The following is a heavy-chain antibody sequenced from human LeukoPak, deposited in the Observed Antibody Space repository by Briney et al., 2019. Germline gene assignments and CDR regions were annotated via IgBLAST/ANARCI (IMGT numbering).Heavy chain of an antibody. Sequence: PSETLSLTCTVSGGSISSSSYSWGWIRQPPGKGLEWIGSIYYNGSTYYNPSLKIRVTISIDTSKNQFSLKLSSVTAADTAVYYCARVPRYRTRTSCYESTKPNWFDPWGQGTLVTVSS. V-gene: IGHV4-39*07. CDR3: ARVPRYRTRTSCYESTKPNWFDP. D-gene: IGHD2-2*01. CDR1: GGSISSSSYS. CDR2: IYYNGST. J-gene: IGHJ5*02.